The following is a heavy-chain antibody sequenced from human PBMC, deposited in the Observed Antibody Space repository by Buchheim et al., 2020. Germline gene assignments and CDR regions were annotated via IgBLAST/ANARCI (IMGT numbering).Heavy chain of an antibody. D-gene: IGHD1-26*01. CDR3: ASTGIVGAGPFDAFDI. V-gene: IGHV3-48*01. J-gene: IGHJ3*02. CDR2: ISSSSSTI. Sequence: EVQLAESGGGLVQPGGSLRLSCAASGFTFSSYSMNWVRQAPGKGLEWVSYISSSSSTIYYADSVKGRFTISRDNAKNSLYLQMNSLRAEDTAVYYCASTGIVGAGPFDAFDIWGQGT. CDR1: GFTFSSYS.